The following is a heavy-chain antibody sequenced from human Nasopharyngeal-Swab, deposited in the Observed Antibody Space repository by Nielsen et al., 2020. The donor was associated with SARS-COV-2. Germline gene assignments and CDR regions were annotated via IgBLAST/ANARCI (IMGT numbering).Heavy chain of an antibody. J-gene: IGHJ6*02. V-gene: IGHV1-58*01. D-gene: IGHD3-10*01. CDR3: AAEGEYYGSGSRPGMDV. CDR1: GFTFTSSA. CDR2: IVVGSGNT. Sequence: TSVKVSCKASGFTFTSSAVQWVRQARGQRLEWIGWIVVGSGNTNYAQKFQERVTITRDMSTSTAYMELSSLRSEDTAVYYCAAEGEYYGSGSRPGMDVWGQGTTVTVSS.